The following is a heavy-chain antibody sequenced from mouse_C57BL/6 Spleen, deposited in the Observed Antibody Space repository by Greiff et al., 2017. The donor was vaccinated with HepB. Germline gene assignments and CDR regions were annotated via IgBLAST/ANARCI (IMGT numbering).Heavy chain of an antibody. J-gene: IGHJ3*01. V-gene: IGHV1-55*01. CDR2: IYPGSGST. CDR1: GYTFTSYW. Sequence: QVQLQQPGAELVKPGASVKMSCKASGYTFTSYWITWVKQRPGQGLEWIGDIYPGSGSTNYNEKFKSKATLTVDTSSSTAYMQLSSLTSEDSAVYYCALETSGSSLAWFAYWGQGTLVTVSA. CDR3: ALETSGSSLAWFAY. D-gene: IGHD1-1*01.